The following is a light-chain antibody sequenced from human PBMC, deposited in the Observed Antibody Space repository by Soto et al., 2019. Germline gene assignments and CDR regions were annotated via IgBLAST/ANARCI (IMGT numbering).Light chain of an antibody. CDR1: SSDVGGYNY. V-gene: IGLV2-14*01. CDR3: SSYTGSSTYV. CDR2: EVS. J-gene: IGLJ1*01. Sequence: QSVLTRPASVSGSPGQSITSSCTGTSSDVGGYNYVSWYQQHPGKAPKLMIYEVSNRPSGVSNRFSGSKSGNTASLTISGLQAEDEADYYCSSYTGSSTYVFGTGTKVTVL.